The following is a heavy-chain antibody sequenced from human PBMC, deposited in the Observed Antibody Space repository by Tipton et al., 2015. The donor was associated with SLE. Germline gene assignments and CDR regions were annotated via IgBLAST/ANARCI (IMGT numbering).Heavy chain of an antibody. CDR1: GGSISSGDYY. Sequence: TLSLTCTVSGGSISSGDYYWSWIRQPPGKGMEWIGYIYYSGSTNYNPSLKSRVTISVDTSKNQFSLKLSSVTAADTAVYYCARDLSSGAFDIWGQGTMVTVSS. CDR3: ARDLSSGAFDI. J-gene: IGHJ3*02. V-gene: IGHV4-61*08. D-gene: IGHD6-25*01. CDR2: IYYSGST.